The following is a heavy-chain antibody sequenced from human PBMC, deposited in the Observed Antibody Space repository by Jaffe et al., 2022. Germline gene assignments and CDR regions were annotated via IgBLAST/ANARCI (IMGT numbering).Heavy chain of an antibody. D-gene: IGHD4-17*01. Sequence: EVQLLESGGGLVQPGGSLRLSCAASGFTFSSYAMSWVRQAPGKGLEWVSAISGSGGSTYYADSVKGRFTISRDNSKNTLYLQMNSLRAEDTAVYYCAKDCMRAHDYGDPFPHDAFDIWGQGTMVTVSS. J-gene: IGHJ3*02. CDR3: AKDCMRAHDYGDPFPHDAFDI. CDR2: ISGSGGST. CDR1: GFTFSSYA. V-gene: IGHV3-23*01.